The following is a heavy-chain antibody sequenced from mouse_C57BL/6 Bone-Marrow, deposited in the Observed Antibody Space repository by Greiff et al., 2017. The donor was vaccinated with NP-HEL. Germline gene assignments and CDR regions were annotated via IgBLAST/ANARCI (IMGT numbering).Heavy chain of an antibody. CDR1: GYTFTSYG. V-gene: IGHV1-81*01. CDR2: IYPRSGNT. D-gene: IGHD2-3*01. J-gene: IGHJ2*01. Sequence: QVHVKQSGAELARPGASVKLSCMASGYTFTSYGISWVKQRTGQGLEWIGEIYPRSGNTYYNEKFKGKATLTADKSSSTAYMELRSLTSEDSAVYFCARHWDGCDYWGQGTTLTVSS. CDR3: ARHWDGCDY.